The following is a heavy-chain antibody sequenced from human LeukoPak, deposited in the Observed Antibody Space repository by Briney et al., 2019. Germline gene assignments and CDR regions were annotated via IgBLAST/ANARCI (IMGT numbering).Heavy chain of an antibody. Sequence: PGGSLRLSCAASGFTFSSYGMHWVRQAPGKGLEWVAFIRYDGSNKYYADSVKGRFTISRDNSKNTLYLQMNSLRAEDTAVYYCARGRDDYGDYSAFDIWGQGTMVTVSS. CDR1: GFTFSSYG. CDR2: IRYDGSNK. V-gene: IGHV3-30*02. CDR3: ARGRDDYGDYSAFDI. D-gene: IGHD4-17*01. J-gene: IGHJ3*02.